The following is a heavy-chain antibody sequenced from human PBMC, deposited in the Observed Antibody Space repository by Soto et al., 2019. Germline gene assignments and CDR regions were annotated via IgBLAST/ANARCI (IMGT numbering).Heavy chain of an antibody. J-gene: IGHJ4*02. CDR2: IYYSGST. D-gene: IGHD3-10*01. CDR3: AREGFGEHGAMDY. Sequence: SETLSLTCTVSGGSISSGGYYWSWIRQHPGKGLEWIGYIYYSGSTYYNPSLKSRVTISVDTSKNQFSLKLSSVTAADTAVYYCAREGFGEHGAMDYWGQGTLVTVSS. V-gene: IGHV4-31*03. CDR1: GGSISSGGYY.